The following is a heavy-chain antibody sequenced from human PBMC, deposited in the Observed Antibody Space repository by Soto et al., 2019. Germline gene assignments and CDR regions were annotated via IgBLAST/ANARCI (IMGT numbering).Heavy chain of an antibody. CDR2: INPSGGST. J-gene: IGHJ1*01. D-gene: IGHD3-22*01. Sequence: ASVKVSCKASGYTFTSYYMHWVRQAPGQGLEWMGIINPSGGSTSYAQKFQGRVTMTRDTSTSTVYMELSSLRSEDTAVYYCARDSDYDSSGYYYVFQHWGQGTLVTVSS. V-gene: IGHV1-46*01. CDR3: ARDSDYDSSGYYYVFQH. CDR1: GYTFTSYY.